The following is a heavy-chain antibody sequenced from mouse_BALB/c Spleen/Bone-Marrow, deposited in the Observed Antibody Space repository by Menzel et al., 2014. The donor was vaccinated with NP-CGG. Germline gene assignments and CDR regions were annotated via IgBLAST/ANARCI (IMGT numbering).Heavy chain of an antibody. CDR2: TNPSNGGT. V-gene: IGHV1S81*02. J-gene: IGHJ1*01. CDR1: GYTFTSYY. D-gene: IGHD1-1*01. CDR3: TRSNYGYWFFDV. Sequence: VKLVESGAELVKPGASVKLSCKASGYTFTSYYMYWVKQRPGQGLEWIGETNPSNGGTNFNEKFKSKATLTVDKSSNTAYVQLSSLTSEDSAVYHCTRSNYGYWFFDVWGAGTTVTVSS.